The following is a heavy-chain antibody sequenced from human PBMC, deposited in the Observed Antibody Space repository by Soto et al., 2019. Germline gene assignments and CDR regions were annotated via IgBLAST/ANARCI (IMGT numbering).Heavy chain of an antibody. D-gene: IGHD3-10*01. CDR2: IKQDGSAE. Sequence: GGSLRLSCSASGFTFSGYWMTWVRQAPGKGLEWVANIKQDGSAEYYVDSVKGRFTISRDNPKNSLYLQRNSLRADDTAVYYCARPLYGSGSVWFDPWGQGTLVTVSS. CDR3: ARPLYGSGSVWFDP. V-gene: IGHV3-7*03. J-gene: IGHJ5*02. CDR1: GFTFSGYW.